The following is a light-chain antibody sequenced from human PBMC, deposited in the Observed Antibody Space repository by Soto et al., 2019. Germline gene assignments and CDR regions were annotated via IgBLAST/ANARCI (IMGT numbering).Light chain of an antibody. J-gene: IGKJ4*01. CDR1: QSLNSN. Sequence: EIVLTQSPATLSLSPGAGATLSCRASQSLNSNLAWYQQKAGQAPRLLIYDASNRATGVPARFSGSGSGTDFTLTISSLEPEDFAVYYCQQRSNWPLTFGGGTKLDIK. V-gene: IGKV3-11*01. CDR3: QQRSNWPLT. CDR2: DAS.